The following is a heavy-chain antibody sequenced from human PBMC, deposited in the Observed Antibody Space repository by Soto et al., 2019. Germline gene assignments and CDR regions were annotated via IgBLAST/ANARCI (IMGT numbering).Heavy chain of an antibody. Sequence: GGSLRLSCAASGFTFSSYSMNWVRQAPGKGLEWVSRINSDSSSISYADSVKGRFTISRDNAKNTLYLQMNSLRAEDTAVYYCARDHAYSSSSDFDYWGQGTLVTVSS. CDR2: INSDSSSI. CDR3: ARDHAYSSSSDFDY. D-gene: IGHD6-6*01. J-gene: IGHJ4*02. CDR1: GFTFSSYS. V-gene: IGHV3-74*01.